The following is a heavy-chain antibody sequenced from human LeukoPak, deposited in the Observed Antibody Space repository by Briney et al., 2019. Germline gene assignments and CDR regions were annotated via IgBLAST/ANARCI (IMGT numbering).Heavy chain of an antibody. J-gene: IGHJ3*01. CDR3: ARNKPLDRFAF. CDR1: GGSLSSYY. D-gene: IGHD1/OR15-1a*01. CDR2: IYYSGNT. V-gene: IGHV4-59*01. Sequence: PSETLSLTCTVSGGSLSSYYWSWIRQPPGKGLEWIGYIYYSGNTYYNPSLKSRVTISVDTSENQFSLKLNSVTAADTAVYYCARNKPLDRFAFWGQGTMVTVSS.